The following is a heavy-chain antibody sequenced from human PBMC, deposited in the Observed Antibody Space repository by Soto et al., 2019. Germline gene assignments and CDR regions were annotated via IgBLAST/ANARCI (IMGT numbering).Heavy chain of an antibody. CDR1: GFTCSDYS. D-gene: IGHD1-26*01. Sequence: EVRLVPSGGGLVKPGGSLSLSCSASGFTCSDYSFKWVRQAPGKGLEWVSSISSTSAYIFYADSLKGLFNISRDNAEISVYLQVNSLRDEDTAVYYWARVAVGNTYLFDYWGKGTKVIVAS. CDR2: ISSTSAYI. J-gene: IGHJ1*01. CDR3: ARVAVGNTYLFDY. V-gene: IGHV3-21*01.